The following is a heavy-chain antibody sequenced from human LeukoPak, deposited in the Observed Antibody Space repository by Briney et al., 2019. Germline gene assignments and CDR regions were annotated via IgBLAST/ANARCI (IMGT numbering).Heavy chain of an antibody. V-gene: IGHV4-38-2*02. D-gene: IGHD5/OR15-5a*01. Sequence: SETLSLTCTVSGGSISSYYWGWIRQPPGKGLECIGSIYHSGSTYYDPSLKSRVTISADTSKNQFSLKLTSVTAADTAVYYCARQTPTGEYSLYRARFDYWGQGTLVTVSS. J-gene: IGHJ4*02. CDR3: ARQTPTGEYSLYRARFDY. CDR1: GGSISSYY. CDR2: IYHSGST.